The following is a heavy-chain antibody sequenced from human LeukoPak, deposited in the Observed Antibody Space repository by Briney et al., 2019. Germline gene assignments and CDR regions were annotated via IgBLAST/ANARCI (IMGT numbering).Heavy chain of an antibody. CDR1: GGSISTSSYY. Sequence: SETLSLTCTVSGGSISTSSYYWGWIRQPPGKGLEWIGSIYYSGSTYYNPSLKSRVTISVDTSKNQFSLKLSSVTAADTAVYFCARGGYYGSGNDFRFDPWGQGTLVTVSS. V-gene: IGHV4-39*07. CDR2: IYYSGST. CDR3: ARGGYYGSGNDFRFDP. D-gene: IGHD3-10*01. J-gene: IGHJ5*02.